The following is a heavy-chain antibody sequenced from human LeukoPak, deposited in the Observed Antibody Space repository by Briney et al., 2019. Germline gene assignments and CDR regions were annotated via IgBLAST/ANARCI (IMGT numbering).Heavy chain of an antibody. CDR1: GFTSDDYA. Sequence: HPGGSLRLSCAASGFTSDDYAMHWVRQAPGKGLEWVSGISWNSGSIGYADSVKGRFTISRDNAKNSLYLQMNSLRAEDTALYYCAKDIRPYYDYVWGSYRYSGMSYFDYWGQGTLVIVSS. D-gene: IGHD3-16*02. J-gene: IGHJ4*02. CDR2: ISWNSGSI. V-gene: IGHV3-9*02. CDR3: AKDIRPYYDYVWGSYRYSGMSYFDY.